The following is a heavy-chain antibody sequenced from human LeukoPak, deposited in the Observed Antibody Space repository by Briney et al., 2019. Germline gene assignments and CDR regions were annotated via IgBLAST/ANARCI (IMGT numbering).Heavy chain of an antibody. CDR2: ISSDRGYT. CDR3: ARDWYCSGGSRSDYFDY. CDR1: VYTLITYG. D-gene: IGHD2-15*01. Sequence: GSVNVSCKYSVYTLITYGFSWVRQAPGQGGEWVGWISSDRGYTTYAQKYQGSLTMTTETSTTTAYMELRSLRSDGTAVYYCARDWYCSGGSRSDYFDYWGQGTLVTVSS. V-gene: IGHV1-18*01. J-gene: IGHJ4*02.